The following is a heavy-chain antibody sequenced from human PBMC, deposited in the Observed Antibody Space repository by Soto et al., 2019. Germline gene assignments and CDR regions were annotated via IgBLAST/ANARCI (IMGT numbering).Heavy chain of an antibody. D-gene: IGHD3-10*01. CDR1: GGSISSYC. J-gene: IGHJ6*03. CDR2: IYYSGST. V-gene: IGHV4-59*01. Sequence: SETLSLTCTVSGGSISSYCWSWIRQPPGKGLEWIGYIYYSGSTNYNPSLKSRVTISVDTSKNQFSLKLSSVTAADTAVYYCARFWGSGRSDYYYYYYMDVWGKGTTVTVSS. CDR3: ARFWGSGRSDYYYYYYMDV.